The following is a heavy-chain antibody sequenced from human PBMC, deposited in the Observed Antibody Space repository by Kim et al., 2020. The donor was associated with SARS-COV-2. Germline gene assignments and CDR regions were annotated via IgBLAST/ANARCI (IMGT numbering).Heavy chain of an antibody. CDR3: ARRKSTSWSDFDF. J-gene: IGHJ4*02. V-gene: IGHV4-59*08. Sequence: YSPTLKRRVTISVDTSKNPFPMKRSSMTAADTAVYYCARRKSTSWSDFDFWGQGTLGTVSS. D-gene: IGHD2-2*01.